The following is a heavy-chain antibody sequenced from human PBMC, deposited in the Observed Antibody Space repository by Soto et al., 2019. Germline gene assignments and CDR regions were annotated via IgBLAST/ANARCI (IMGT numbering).Heavy chain of an antibody. D-gene: IGHD3-22*01. CDR2: ISYDGSNK. V-gene: IGHV3-30*03. J-gene: IGHJ4*02. Sequence: GGSLRLSCAASGFTFSSYGMHWVRQAPGKGLEWVSAISYDGSNKNYADSVMGRFTISRDNAKNTLYLQMNSLRAEDTAVYYCAIRASYYDSSGYFDYWGQGTLVTVSS. CDR1: GFTFSSYG. CDR3: AIRASYYDSSGYFDY.